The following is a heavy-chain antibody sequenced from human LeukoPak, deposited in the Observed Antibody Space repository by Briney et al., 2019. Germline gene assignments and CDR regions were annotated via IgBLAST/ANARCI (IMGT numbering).Heavy chain of an antibody. CDR1: GFTFSSCE. Sequence: GGSLRLSCAASGFTFSSCEMNWVRQAPGKGLEWVSYISSSGSTIYYAESVKGRFTISRDNAKNSLYLQMNSLRAEDTAVYYCARGRDEYYYDSSGYHDVWGQGTMVTVSS. CDR3: ARGRDEYYYDSSGYHDV. D-gene: IGHD3-22*01. CDR2: ISSSGSTI. J-gene: IGHJ3*01. V-gene: IGHV3-48*03.